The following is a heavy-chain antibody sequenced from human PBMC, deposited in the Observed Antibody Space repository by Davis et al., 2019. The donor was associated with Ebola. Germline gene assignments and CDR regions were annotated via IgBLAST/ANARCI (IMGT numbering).Heavy chain of an antibody. Sequence: SVKVSCKASGGTFSSYAISWVRQAPGQGLEWMGRIIPILGIANYAQKFQGRVTITADNSTRTAYMELSSLRSEDTAVYYCARVDYDFWSGFNYYYYGMDVWGQGTTVTVSS. V-gene: IGHV1-69*04. J-gene: IGHJ6*02. D-gene: IGHD3-3*01. CDR2: IIPILGIA. CDR3: ARVDYDFWSGFNYYYYGMDV. CDR1: GGTFSSYA.